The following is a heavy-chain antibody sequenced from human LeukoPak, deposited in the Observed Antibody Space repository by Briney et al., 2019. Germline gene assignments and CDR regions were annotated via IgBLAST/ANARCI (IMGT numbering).Heavy chain of an antibody. D-gene: IGHD2-2*01. V-gene: IGHV3-7*01. Sequence: GGSLRLSCAASGFTFISYWMSWVRQAPGKGLKWVANIKQDGSEKYYVDSVKGRFTISRDNAKNSLYLQMNSLRAEDTAVYYCARESSGVVVPAAIIWFDPWGQGTLVTVSS. J-gene: IGHJ5*02. CDR3: ARESSGVVVPAAIIWFDP. CDR1: GFTFISYW. CDR2: IKQDGSEK.